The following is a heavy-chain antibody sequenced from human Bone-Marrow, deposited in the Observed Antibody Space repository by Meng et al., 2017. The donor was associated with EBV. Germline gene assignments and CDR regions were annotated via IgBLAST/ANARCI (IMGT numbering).Heavy chain of an antibody. CDR2: ISYDGSNK. V-gene: IGHV3-30*18. J-gene: IGHJ4*02. CDR1: GFTFSSYG. D-gene: IGHD5-24*01. CDR3: AKAVEMATFFDY. Sequence: QVQLVESGGGVVQPGRSLRLSCAASGFTFSSYGMHWVRQAPGKGLEWVAVISYDGSNKYYADSVKGRFTISRDNSKNTLYLQMNSLRAEDTAVYYCAKAVEMATFFDYWGQGTLVTVSS.